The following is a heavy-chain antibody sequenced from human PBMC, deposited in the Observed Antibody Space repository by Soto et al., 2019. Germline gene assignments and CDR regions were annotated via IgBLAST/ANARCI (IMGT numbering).Heavy chain of an antibody. CDR2: IRAYNGNT. CDR1: GYSFSSYT. D-gene: IGHD5-12*01. J-gene: IGHJ4*02. CDR3: ARESKKWPDF. Sequence: GGSVNVSCKASGYSFSSYTINWVRQAPGQGLEWLGWIRAYNGNTKYVEKLQGRVTMTTDTSTSTAYMELRNLSSDDTAVYYCARESKKWPDFWGPGTLVTVSS. V-gene: IGHV1-18*04.